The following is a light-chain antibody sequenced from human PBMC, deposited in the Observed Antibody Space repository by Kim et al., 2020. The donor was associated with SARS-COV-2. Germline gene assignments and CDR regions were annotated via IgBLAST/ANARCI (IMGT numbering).Light chain of an antibody. Sequence: DIQMTQSPSSLSASVGDRVTITCRASQSISSYLYWSQQKPGKAPKLLIYAASSLQSGVPSRFSGSGSGTDFTLTISSLQPEDFATYYCQQSYSTLSITFGQGTRLEIK. J-gene: IGKJ5*01. V-gene: IGKV1-39*01. CDR1: QSISSY. CDR3: QQSYSTLSIT. CDR2: AAS.